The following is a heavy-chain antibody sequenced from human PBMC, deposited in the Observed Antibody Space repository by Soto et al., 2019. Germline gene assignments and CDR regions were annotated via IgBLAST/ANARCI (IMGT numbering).Heavy chain of an antibody. Sequence: GGSLRLSCAASGFTFSSYSMNWVRQAPGKGLEWVSYISSSSSTIYYADSVKGRFTISRDNAKNSLYLQMNSLRDEDTAVYYCAREWEDGYSGYEFDYWGQGTLVTV. D-gene: IGHD5-12*01. CDR2: ISSSSSTI. CDR1: GFTFSSYS. V-gene: IGHV3-48*02. CDR3: AREWEDGYSGYEFDY. J-gene: IGHJ4*02.